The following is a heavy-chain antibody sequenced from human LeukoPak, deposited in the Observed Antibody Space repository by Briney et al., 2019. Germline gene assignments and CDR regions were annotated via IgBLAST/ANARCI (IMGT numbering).Heavy chain of an antibody. Sequence: GGSLRLSCAASGFTFSRYAMSWVRQAPGKGLEWVSAISGSGGSTYYADSVKGRFTISRDNSKNTLYLQMNSLRAEDTAVYYCAKDGMVRGALNLWGQGTLVTVSS. CDR1: GFTFSRYA. CDR2: ISGSGGST. D-gene: IGHD3-10*01. V-gene: IGHV3-23*01. J-gene: IGHJ5*02. CDR3: AKDGMVRGALNL.